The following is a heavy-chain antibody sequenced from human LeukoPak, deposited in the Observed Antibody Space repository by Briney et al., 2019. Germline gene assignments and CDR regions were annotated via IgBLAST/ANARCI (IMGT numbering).Heavy chain of an antibody. CDR2: IYYSGST. CDR1: IDSISSYY. V-gene: IGHV4-59*01. CDR3: ARVGYSYGLDY. D-gene: IGHD5-18*01. Sequence: SETLSLTCTVSIDSISSYYWSWIRQPPGKGLEWIGYIYYSGSTNYNPSLKSRVTISIDTSKNQFSLKLRSVTAADTAVYYCARVGYSYGLDYWGQGTLVTVSS. J-gene: IGHJ4*02.